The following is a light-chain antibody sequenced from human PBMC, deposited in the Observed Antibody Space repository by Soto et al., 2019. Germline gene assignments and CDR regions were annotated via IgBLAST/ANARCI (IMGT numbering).Light chain of an antibody. CDR2: EVS. V-gene: IGLV2-8*01. CDR3: SSYAASNNVI. J-gene: IGLJ2*01. CDR1: SSDVGSYKY. Sequence: QPVLTQPPSASGSPGQSVTISCTGTSSDVGSYKYVSWYQQHPGKAPKLMIYEVSRRPSGVPDRFSGSKSGNTASLTVSGLQAEDEADYYCSSYAASNNVIFGGGTKLTVL.